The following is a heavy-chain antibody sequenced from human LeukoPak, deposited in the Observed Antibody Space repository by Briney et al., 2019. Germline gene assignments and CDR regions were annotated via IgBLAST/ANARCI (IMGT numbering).Heavy chain of an antibody. CDR2: IYPGDSDT. Sequence: GESLKISCKGSGYSFTSYWIGWVRQMPGKDLEWMGIIYPGDSDTRYSPSFQGQVTISADKSISTAYLQWSSLKASDTAMYYCARGGSGGYSYGYVRWFDPWGQGTLVTVSS. D-gene: IGHD5-18*01. CDR1: GYSFTSYW. CDR3: ARGGSGGYSYGYVRWFDP. J-gene: IGHJ5*02. V-gene: IGHV5-51*01.